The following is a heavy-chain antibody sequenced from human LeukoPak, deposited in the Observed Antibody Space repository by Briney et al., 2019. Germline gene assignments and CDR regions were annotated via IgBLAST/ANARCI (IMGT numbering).Heavy chain of an antibody. CDR3: ARVPRSNYDFWSGLPRNLYSYYGMDV. D-gene: IGHD3-3*01. V-gene: IGHV1-2*02. CDR2: INPNSCGT. Sequence: ASVKVSCKASGYTFTGYYMHWVRQAPGQGLEWMGWINPNSCGTNYAQKFQGRVTMTRDTSISTAYMELSRLRSDDTAVYYCARVPRSNYDFWSGLPRNLYSYYGMDVWGQGTTVTVSS. J-gene: IGHJ6*02. CDR1: GYTFTGYY.